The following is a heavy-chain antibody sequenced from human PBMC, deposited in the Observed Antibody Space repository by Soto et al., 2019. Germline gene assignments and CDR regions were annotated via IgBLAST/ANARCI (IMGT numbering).Heavy chain of an antibody. J-gene: IGHJ4*02. V-gene: IGHV4-4*07. CDR1: GGSISSYY. Sequence: SETLSLTCTVSGGSISSYYWSWIRQPAGKGLEWIGRIYTSESTNYNPSLKSRVTMSVDTSKNQFSLKLSSVTAADTAVYYCAITLIQWLVPPYYFDYWGQGTLVTVSS. CDR3: AITLIQWLVPPYYFDY. D-gene: IGHD6-19*01. CDR2: IYTSEST.